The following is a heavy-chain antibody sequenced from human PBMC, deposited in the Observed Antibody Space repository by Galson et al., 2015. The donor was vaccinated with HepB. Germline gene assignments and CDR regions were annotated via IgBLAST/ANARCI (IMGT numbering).Heavy chain of an antibody. D-gene: IGHD2-15*01. CDR3: ARENVVGVVGATHTLYYSYSYRDV. Sequence: SLRLSCAASGFTFSSFTMNWVRQAPGKGLEWVSYISCTSSTIYYADSVKGRFTISRDNAKNTLYLQMNSLRAEDTAVYYCARENVVGVVGATHTLYYSYSYRDVCGKGTTVTVSS. CDR2: ISCTSSTI. J-gene: IGHJ6*03. CDR1: GFTFSSFT. V-gene: IGHV3-48*01.